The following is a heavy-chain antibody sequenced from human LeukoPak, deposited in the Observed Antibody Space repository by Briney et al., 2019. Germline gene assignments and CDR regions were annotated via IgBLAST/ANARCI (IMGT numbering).Heavy chain of an antibody. Sequence: PSETLSLTCTVSGGPINTDYWNWIRQPPGKGLEWVGYIYYSESTNYNPSLKSRVTISVDTSKNQFSLNLTSVTAADTAVYYCARFTPQGYGWGGYNRFDPWGQGTLVTVSS. CDR2: IYYSEST. CDR1: GGPINTDY. J-gene: IGHJ5*02. CDR3: ARFTPQGYGWGGYNRFDP. D-gene: IGHD3-16*01. V-gene: IGHV4-59*01.